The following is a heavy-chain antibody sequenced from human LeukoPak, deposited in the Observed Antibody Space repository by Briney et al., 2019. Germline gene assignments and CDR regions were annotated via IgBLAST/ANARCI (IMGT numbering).Heavy chain of an antibody. CDR1: GFTFSSYS. CDR3: ARGGVYSQGFDY. D-gene: IGHD5/OR15-5a*01. CDR2: ISSSSSYI. J-gene: IGHJ4*02. V-gene: IGHV3-21*01. Sequence: GGSLRLSCAASGFTFSSYSMNWVRQAPGKGLEWVSSISSSSSYIYYADSVKGRFTISRDNAKNSLYLQMNSLGAEDTAVYYCARGGVYSQGFDYWGQGTLVTVSS.